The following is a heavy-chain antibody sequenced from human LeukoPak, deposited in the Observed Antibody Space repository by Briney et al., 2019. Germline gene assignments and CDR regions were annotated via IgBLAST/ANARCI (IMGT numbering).Heavy chain of an antibody. V-gene: IGHV6-1*01. D-gene: IGHD6-19*01. J-gene: IGHJ6*02. CDR2: TYYRSKWYN. CDR1: GDSVSSNSAA. CDR3: ARVGAGAVAGTYGMDV. Sequence: SQTLSLTCAISGDSVSSNSAAWNWIRQSPSRGLEWLGRTYYRSKWYNDYAVSVKSRITINPDTSKSQFSLQLNSVTPEDTAVYYCARVGAGAVAGTYGMDVWGQGTTVTVSS.